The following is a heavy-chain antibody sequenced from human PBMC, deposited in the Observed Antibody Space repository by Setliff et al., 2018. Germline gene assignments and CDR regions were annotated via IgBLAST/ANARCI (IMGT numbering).Heavy chain of an antibody. Sequence: GASVKVSCKASGYTFTSYGINWVRQAPGQGLEWMGWISAHNGNTNYAQKVQGRVTMTTDTSASTAYMELRSLRSDDTAVYYCARVFGYYDSSGYIGPFDIWGQGTTVTVSS. V-gene: IGHV1-18*01. CDR2: ISAHNGNT. J-gene: IGHJ3*02. CDR1: GYTFTSYG. D-gene: IGHD3-22*01. CDR3: ARVFGYYDSSGYIGPFDI.